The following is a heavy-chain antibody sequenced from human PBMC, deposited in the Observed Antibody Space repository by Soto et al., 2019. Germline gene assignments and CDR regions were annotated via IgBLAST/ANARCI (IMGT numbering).Heavy chain of an antibody. V-gene: IGHV3-53*01. CDR2: IYSSGST. D-gene: IGHD3-22*01. CDR3: ARRPLNSNGAY. Sequence: EVQLVESGGDLIQPGGSLRLSCAASGFTVSSNDMSWVRQAPGKGLEWVSLIYSSGSTKYADSVKGRFTISRDNSKNTVNLQMITLRTEDTAVYYCARRPLNSNGAYWGQGTLVTVSS. J-gene: IGHJ4*02. CDR1: GFTVSSND.